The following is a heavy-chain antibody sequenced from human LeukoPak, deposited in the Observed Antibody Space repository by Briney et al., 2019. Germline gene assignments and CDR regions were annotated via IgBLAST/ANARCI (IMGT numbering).Heavy chain of an antibody. D-gene: IGHD3-22*01. CDR2: ISSSGSTI. V-gene: IGHV3-48*01. CDR1: GFSFSSYS. CDR3: ARDFHRRLYDSSAYYPY. J-gene: IGHJ4*02. Sequence: GGSLRLSCAASGFSFSSYSMNWVRQAPGKGLEWVSYISSSGSTIYYADSVKGRFTISRDNAENSLYLQMNSLRAEDTAVYYCARDFHRRLYDSSAYYPYWGQGTLVTVSS.